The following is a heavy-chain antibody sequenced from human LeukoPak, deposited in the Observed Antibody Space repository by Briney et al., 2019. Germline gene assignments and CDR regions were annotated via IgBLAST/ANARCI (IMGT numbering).Heavy chain of an antibody. V-gene: IGHV1-2*02. CDR3: ARDEGFESCFDY. Sequence: ASVKVSCKASGYTFTGYYMHLVRQAPGQGLEWMGWINPNSGGTNYAQKFQGRVTMTRDTSISTAYMELSRLRSDDTAVYYCARDEGFESCFDYWGQGTLVTVSS. CDR2: INPNSGGT. J-gene: IGHJ4*02. CDR1: GYTFTGYY. D-gene: IGHD3-10*01.